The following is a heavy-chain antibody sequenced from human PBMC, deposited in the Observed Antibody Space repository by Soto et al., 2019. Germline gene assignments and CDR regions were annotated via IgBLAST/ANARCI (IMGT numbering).Heavy chain of an antibody. CDR2: INHGGST. J-gene: IGHJ6*02. CDR1: GGSFSGYY. CDR3: ARGPSGSSGYYYYYYGMDV. V-gene: IGHV4-34*01. D-gene: IGHD3-22*01. Sequence: SETLSLTCAVCGGSFSGYYWSWIRQPPGKGLEWIGEINHGGSTNYNPSLKSRVTISVDTSKNQFSLKLSSVTAADTAVYYCARGPSGSSGYYYYYYGMDVWGQGTTVTVSS.